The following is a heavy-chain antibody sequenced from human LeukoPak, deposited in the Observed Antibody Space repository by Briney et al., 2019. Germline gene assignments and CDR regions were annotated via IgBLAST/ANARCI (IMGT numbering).Heavy chain of an antibody. CDR3: ARGTTVTTPDY. CDR2: IYYSGST. CDR1: GGSISSYY. V-gene: IGHV4-59*08. J-gene: IGHJ4*02. D-gene: IGHD4-17*01. Sequence: PSETLSLTCTVSGGSISSYYWSWIRQPPGKGLEWIGYIYYSGSTNYNPSLKSRVTISIDTSKNQFSLKLSSVTAAHTAVYYCARGTTVTTPDYWGQGTLVTVSS.